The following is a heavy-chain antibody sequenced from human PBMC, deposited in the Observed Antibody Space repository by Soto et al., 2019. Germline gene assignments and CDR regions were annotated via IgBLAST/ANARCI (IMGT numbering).Heavy chain of an antibody. CDR3: AREDYYGSGSYYLYYYYYGMDV. CDR2: ISSSSSTI. D-gene: IGHD3-10*01. Sequence: GGSLRLSCAASGFTFSSYSMNWVRQAPGKGLEWVSYISSSSSTIYYADSVKGRFTISRDNAKNSLYLQMNSLRAEDTAVYYCAREDYYGSGSYYLYYYYYGMDVWGQGTTVTVSS. CDR1: GFTFSSYS. J-gene: IGHJ6*02. V-gene: IGHV3-48*01.